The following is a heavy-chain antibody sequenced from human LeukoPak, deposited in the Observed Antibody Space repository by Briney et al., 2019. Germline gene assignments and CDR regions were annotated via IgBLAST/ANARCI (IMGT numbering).Heavy chain of an antibody. V-gene: IGHV1-2*02. J-gene: IGHJ4*02. CDR1: GYTFTGYY. CDR3: ARVGYYDSSGSPLY. CDR2: INPNSGGT. Sequence: ASVKVSCKASGYTFTGYYMHWVRQAPGQGLEWMGWINPNSGGTNYAQKFQGRVTMTRDTSISTAYMELSRLRSDDTAVYYCARVGYYDSSGSPLYWGQGTLVTVPS. D-gene: IGHD3-22*01.